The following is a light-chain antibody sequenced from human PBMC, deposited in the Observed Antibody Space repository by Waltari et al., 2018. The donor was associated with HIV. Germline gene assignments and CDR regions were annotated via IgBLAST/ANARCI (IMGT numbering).Light chain of an antibody. CDR3: QQYDNLPMYT. CDR2: DAS. CDR1: QDISNF. Sequence: DIQMTQSPSSLSASVGDRVTLTCQASQDISNFLNSYQQKPGKAPKLLIYDASNLETGVPSRFSGSGSGTDFTFTISSLQPEDIATYYCQQYDNLPMYTFGQGTKLEI. J-gene: IGKJ2*01. V-gene: IGKV1-33*01.